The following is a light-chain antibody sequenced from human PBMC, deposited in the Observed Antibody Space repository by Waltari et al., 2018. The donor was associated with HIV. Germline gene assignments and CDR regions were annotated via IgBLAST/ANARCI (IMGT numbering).Light chain of an antibody. J-gene: IGKJ4*01. Sequence: DIVMTQSPDSLALSLGERATINCKSSRSILFTSNNKNYLAWYQQKPGQPPKLLIYWASTRVSGVPDRFSGSGSWTNFTLTISSLQTEDLAVYYCQQYFSTPFTFGGGTKVEIE. CDR2: WAS. CDR1: RSILFTSNNKNY. V-gene: IGKV4-1*01. CDR3: QQYFSTPFT.